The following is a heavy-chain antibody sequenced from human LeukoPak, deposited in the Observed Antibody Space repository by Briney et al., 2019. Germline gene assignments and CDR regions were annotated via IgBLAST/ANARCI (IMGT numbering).Heavy chain of an antibody. CDR3: ARDHSGTRRRVLDY. V-gene: IGHV4-59*08. Sequence: SETLSLTCTVSGGSISSYYWSWIRQPPGKGLEWIGYIYYSGSTNYNPSLKSRVTISVDTSKNQFSLKLSSVTAADTAVYYCARDHSGTRRRVLDYWGQGTLVTVSS. D-gene: IGHD1-26*01. CDR1: GGSISSYY. J-gene: IGHJ4*02. CDR2: IYYSGST.